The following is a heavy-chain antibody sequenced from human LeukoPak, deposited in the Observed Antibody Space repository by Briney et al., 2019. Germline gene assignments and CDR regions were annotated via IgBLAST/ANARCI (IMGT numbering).Heavy chain of an antibody. CDR2: ISWNSGSI. D-gene: IGHD3-22*01. J-gene: IGHJ4*02. V-gene: IGHV3-9*01. CDR1: GFAFDDYA. Sequence: GRSLRLSCAASGFAFDDYAMHWVRQAPGKGLEWVSGISWNSGSIGYADSVKGRFTISRDNAKNSLYLQMNSLRAEDTAVYYCARDIYYDSSGYYGSVYWGQGTLVTVSS. CDR3: ARDIYYDSSGYYGSVY.